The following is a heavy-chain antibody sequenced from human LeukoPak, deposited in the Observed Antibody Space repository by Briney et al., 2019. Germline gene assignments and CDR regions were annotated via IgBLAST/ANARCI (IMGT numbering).Heavy chain of an antibody. Sequence: GGSLRLSCAASGFTFSDYYMSWIRQGPGEGLEWVSYIRSSRTSTKYADSVKGRFTISRDNAKNSLYLQMNSLRAEDTAVYYCSLDLPYYDFWSGYYAPSFDYWGQGTLVTV. V-gene: IGHV3-11*03. CDR1: GFTFSDYY. D-gene: IGHD3-3*01. CDR3: SLDLPYYDFWSGYYAPSFDY. CDR2: IRSSRTST. J-gene: IGHJ4*02.